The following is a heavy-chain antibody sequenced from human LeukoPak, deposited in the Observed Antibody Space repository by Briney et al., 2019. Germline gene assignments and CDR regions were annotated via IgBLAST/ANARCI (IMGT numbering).Heavy chain of an antibody. Sequence: GGSLRLSCAASGFTFSSYDMHWVRQATGKGLEWVSAIGTAGDTYYPGSVKGRFTISRENAKNSLYLQMNSLRAGDTAVYYCARPGMRGEGWYFDLWGRGTLVTVSS. CDR3: ARPGMRGEGWYFDL. V-gene: IGHV3-13*01. CDR1: GFTFSSYD. CDR2: IGTAGDT. D-gene: IGHD3-16*01. J-gene: IGHJ2*01.